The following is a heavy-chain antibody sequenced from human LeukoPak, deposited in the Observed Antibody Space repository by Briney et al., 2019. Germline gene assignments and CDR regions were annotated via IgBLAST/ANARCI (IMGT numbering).Heavy chain of an antibody. CDR2: INSDGSST. CDR3: AGGYHPWIQLWLGVGWYFDL. CDR1: GFTFSSYW. V-gene: IGHV3-74*01. D-gene: IGHD5-18*01. J-gene: IGHJ2*01. Sequence: GGSLRLSCAASGFTFSSYWMHWVRQAPGKRLVWVSRINSDGSSTSYADSAKGRFTISRDNAKNTLYLQMNSLRAEDTAVYYCAGGYHPWIQLWLGVGWYFDLWGRGTLVTVSS.